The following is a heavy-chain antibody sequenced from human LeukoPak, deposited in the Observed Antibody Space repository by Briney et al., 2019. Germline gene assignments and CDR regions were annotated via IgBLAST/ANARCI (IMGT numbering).Heavy chain of an antibody. Sequence: SQTLSLTCTVSGGSISSGGYYWSWIRQHPGKGLEWIGYIYYSGSTYYNPSLKSRVTISVDTPKNQFSLKLSSVTAADTAVYYCARDSERGGPFYYGMDVWGQGTTVTVSS. D-gene: IGHD3-10*01. CDR2: IYYSGST. J-gene: IGHJ6*02. CDR3: ARDSERGGPFYYGMDV. CDR1: GGSISSGGYY. V-gene: IGHV4-31*03.